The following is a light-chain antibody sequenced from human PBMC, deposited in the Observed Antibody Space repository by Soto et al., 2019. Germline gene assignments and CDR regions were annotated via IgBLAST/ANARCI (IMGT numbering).Light chain of an antibody. CDR2: AVS. Sequence: DIQLTQSPSSLSASVGDRVTITCRASNRISNYLNWYQQKPGKAPKLLIYAVSTLQGGVPPRFSGSGSGTDFTLTISSLQPEDFATYYCQQSSNTPRTLGQGTKLEIK. V-gene: IGKV1-39*01. J-gene: IGKJ2*01. CDR3: QQSSNTPRT. CDR1: NRISNY.